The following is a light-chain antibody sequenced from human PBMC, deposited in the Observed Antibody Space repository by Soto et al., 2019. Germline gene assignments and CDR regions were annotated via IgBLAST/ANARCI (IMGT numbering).Light chain of an antibody. Sequence: DIVMTQSPDSLAVSLGERATINCKSSQTVLYSSNNKNALAWFQQKPGQPPKLLIYWASTRESGVPDRFSGSGSGTDLTLTISSLQAENVAVYYCQRYLATLTFGGGTKVEIK. CDR1: QTVLYSSNNKNA. V-gene: IGKV4-1*01. J-gene: IGKJ4*01. CDR3: QRYLATLT. CDR2: WAS.